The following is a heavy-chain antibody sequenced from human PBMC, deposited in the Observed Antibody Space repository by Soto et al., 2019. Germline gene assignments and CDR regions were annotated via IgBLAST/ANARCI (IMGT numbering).Heavy chain of an antibody. CDR2: ISGSGSGT. V-gene: IGHV3-23*01. D-gene: IGHD3-22*01. J-gene: IGHJ4*02. CDR1: GFTFSMYS. CDR3: AKGSSGYYDTFDY. Sequence: EVQLLQSGGGLVQPGGSLRLSCAASGFTFSMYSIYWVRQAPGKGLEWVSGISGSGSGTYYADSVKGRFTNSRDNSKNTLYLQMNSLRAEDTAGYYCAKGSSGYYDTFDYWGQGTLVTVSS.